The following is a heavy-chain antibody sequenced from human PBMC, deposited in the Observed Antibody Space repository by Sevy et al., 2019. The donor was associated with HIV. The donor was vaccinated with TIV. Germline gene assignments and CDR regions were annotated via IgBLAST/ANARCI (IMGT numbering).Heavy chain of an antibody. CDR1: GFTFSSYW. D-gene: IGHD2-8*02. CDR2: IKQDGSEK. Sequence: GVSLRLSCAASGFTFSSYWMSWVRQAPGKGLEWVANIKQDGSEKYYVDSVKGQFTISRDNAKNSLYLQMNSLRAEDTAVYYCARDWECTGGVCYFMDVWGQGTTVTVSS. V-gene: IGHV3-7*03. J-gene: IGHJ6*02. CDR3: ARDWECTGGVCYFMDV.